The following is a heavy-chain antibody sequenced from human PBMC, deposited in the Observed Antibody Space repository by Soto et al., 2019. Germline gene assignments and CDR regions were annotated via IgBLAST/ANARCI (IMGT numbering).Heavy chain of an antibody. CDR1: GGSFDSGYH. D-gene: IGHD6-19*01. CDR3: ARGPEQFRLLWTFALSYFDS. J-gene: IGHJ4*02. V-gene: IGHV4-31*03. Sequence: VQLQESGPGLVKPSQTLSLTCNVSGGSFDSGYHWNWIRQHPGKGREWMGYNFYTGRTSYNPSRKKRLTLSIDTSEKQFSLKPTSVTAADTAVYFCARGPEQFRLLWTFALSYFDSWGQGALVTVSS. CDR2: NFYTGRT.